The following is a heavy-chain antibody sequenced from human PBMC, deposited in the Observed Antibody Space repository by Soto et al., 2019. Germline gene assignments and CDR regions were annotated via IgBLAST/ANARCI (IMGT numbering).Heavy chain of an antibody. CDR2: IYPGDSDT. CDR1: GYSFTRYW. D-gene: IGHD2-2*01. Sequence: ESLTISCTCSGYSFTRYWIGWVRQMPGKGLEWMGIIYPGDSDTRYSPSFQGQVTISADKSISTAYLQWSSLKASDTAMYYCARLQLDWFDPWGQGTLVTVSS. CDR3: ARLQLDWFDP. V-gene: IGHV5-51*01. J-gene: IGHJ5*02.